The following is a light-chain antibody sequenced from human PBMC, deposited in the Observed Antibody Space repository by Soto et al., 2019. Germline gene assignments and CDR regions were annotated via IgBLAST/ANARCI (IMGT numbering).Light chain of an antibody. V-gene: IGKV3-15*01. CDR2: GAS. Sequence: EIVKTQSPATLSVSPGERATLSCRASRNINRKLAWYQQKPGQAPRLLISGASTRATGIPARFSGSGSGTEFTLTISSLQSEDFAVYYCQQYYDYPPLIFGGGTKVEIK. CDR3: QQYYDYPPLI. CDR1: RNINRK. J-gene: IGKJ4*01.